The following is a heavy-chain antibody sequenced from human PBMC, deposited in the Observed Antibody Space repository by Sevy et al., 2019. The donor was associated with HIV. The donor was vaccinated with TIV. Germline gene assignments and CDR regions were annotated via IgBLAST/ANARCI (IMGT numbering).Heavy chain of an antibody. V-gene: IGHV1-69*06. Sequence: ASVKVSCKASGGTFSSYAISWVRQAPGQGLEWMGGIIPIFDTANYAQKFQGRVTITADKSTSTAYMERSSLRSEDRALYYCATYYYDSSGYYPEYFQHWGQGTLVTVSS. D-gene: IGHD3-22*01. CDR2: IIPIFDTA. CDR3: ATYYYDSSGYYPEYFQH. CDR1: GGTFSSYA. J-gene: IGHJ1*01.